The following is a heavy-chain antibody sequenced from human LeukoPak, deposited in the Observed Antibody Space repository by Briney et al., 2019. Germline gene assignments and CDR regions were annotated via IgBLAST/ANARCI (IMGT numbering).Heavy chain of an antibody. D-gene: IGHD3-22*01. CDR1: GFTFSSYS. Sequence: PGGTLRLSCAASGFTFSSYSMNWVRQAPGKGLEWVSSISSSSSYIYYADSVKGRFTISRDNAKKSLYLQVNSLRVEDTAVYYCARAAPTRTLIGSGADYWGQGTLVTVSS. CDR3: ARAAPTRTLIGSGADY. V-gene: IGHV3-21*01. CDR2: ISSSSSYI. J-gene: IGHJ4*02.